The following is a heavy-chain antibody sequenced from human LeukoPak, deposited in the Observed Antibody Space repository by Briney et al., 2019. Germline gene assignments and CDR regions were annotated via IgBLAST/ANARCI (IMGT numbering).Heavy chain of an antibody. CDR2: ISSSSSYI. D-gene: IGHD3-10*01. CDR3: ARLTSGGSARNMDV. Sequence: GGSLRLSCAASGFTFSSYSMNWVRQAPGKGLEWVSSISSSSSYIYYADSVKGRFTISRDNAKNSLYLQMNGLRAEDTAVYYCARLTSGGSARNMDVWGKGTTVTISS. J-gene: IGHJ6*03. CDR1: GFTFSSYS. V-gene: IGHV3-21*04.